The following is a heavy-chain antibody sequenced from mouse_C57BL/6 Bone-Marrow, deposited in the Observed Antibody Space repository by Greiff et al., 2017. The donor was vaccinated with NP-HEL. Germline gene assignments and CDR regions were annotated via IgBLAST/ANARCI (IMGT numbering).Heavy chain of an antibody. Sequence: EVKVVESGEGLVKPGGSLKLSCAASGFTFSSYAMSWVRQTPEQRLAWVAYISSGGDYIYYADTVKGRFTISRDNARNTLYMQMSSLKSEYTAMYYCTRRRGLRRKGAYAMDYWGQGTAVTVSS. D-gene: IGHD2-2*01. V-gene: IGHV5-9-1*02. CDR3: TRRRGLRRKGAYAMDY. CDR1: GFTFSSYA. CDR2: ISSGGDYI. J-gene: IGHJ4*01.